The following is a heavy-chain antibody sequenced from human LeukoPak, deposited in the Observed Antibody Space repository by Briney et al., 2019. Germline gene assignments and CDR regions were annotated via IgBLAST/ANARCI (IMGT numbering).Heavy chain of an antibody. V-gene: IGHV3-9*01. Sequence: GRSLRLSCAASGFTFDNYAMHWVRQAPGKGLEWVSGISWNSGSIGYADSVKGRFTISRDNAKNSLYLQMNSLRAEDTAFYYCAKEGYSYSFDYWGQGTLDTVSS. CDR2: ISWNSGSI. CDR1: GFTFDNYA. J-gene: IGHJ4*02. CDR3: AKEGYSYSFDY. D-gene: IGHD5-18*01.